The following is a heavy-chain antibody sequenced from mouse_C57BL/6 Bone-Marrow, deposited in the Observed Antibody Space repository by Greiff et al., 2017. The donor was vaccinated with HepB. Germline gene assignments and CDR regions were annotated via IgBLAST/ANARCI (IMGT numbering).Heavy chain of an antibody. V-gene: IGHV1-64*01. CDR3: ARSETTVVATGYFDV. CDR1: GYTFTSYW. J-gene: IGHJ1*03. CDR2: IHPNSGST. D-gene: IGHD1-1*01. Sequence: QVQLQQSGAELVKPGASVKLSCKASGYTFTSYWMHWVKQRPGQGLEWIGMIHPNSGSTNYNEKFKSKATLTVDKSSSTAYMQLSSLTSEDSAVYYCARSETTVVATGYFDVWGTGTTVTVSS.